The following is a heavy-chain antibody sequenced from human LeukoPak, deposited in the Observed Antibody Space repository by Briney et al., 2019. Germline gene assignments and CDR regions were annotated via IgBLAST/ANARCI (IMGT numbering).Heavy chain of an antibody. CDR3: ARDLSPVVRASPMGY. J-gene: IGHJ4*02. CDR1: GFTFSTYG. Sequence: GGSLRLSCAASGFTFSTYGMHWIRQAPGEGLEWVALITYDGYYKYYSDSVKGRFTISSDTSKNTLSLQMNSLRAEDTAVYYCARDLSPVVRASPMGYWGQGTLVTASS. V-gene: IGHV3-30*03. D-gene: IGHD3-10*01. CDR2: ITYDGYYK.